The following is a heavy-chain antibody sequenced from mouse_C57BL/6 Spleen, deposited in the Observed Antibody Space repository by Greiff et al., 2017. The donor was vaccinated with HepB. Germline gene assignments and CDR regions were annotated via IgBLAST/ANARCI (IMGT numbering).Heavy chain of an antibody. J-gene: IGHJ3*01. D-gene: IGHD1-1*01. V-gene: IGHV1-80*01. CDR2: IYPGDGDT. Sequence: VQLQQSGAELVKPGASVKISCKASGYAFSSYWMNWVKHRPGKGLEWIGQIYPGDGDTNYNGKFKGKATLTADKSSSTAYMQLSSLTSEDSAVYFCARGDYYGSEGFAYWGQGTLVTVSA. CDR1: GYAFSSYW. CDR3: ARGDYYGSEGFAY.